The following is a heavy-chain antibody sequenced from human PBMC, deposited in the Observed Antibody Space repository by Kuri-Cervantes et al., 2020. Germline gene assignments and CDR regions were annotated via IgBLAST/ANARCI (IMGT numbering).Heavy chain of an antibody. V-gene: IGHV3-30*03. CDR3: ARAGPGGYSYGTHLSDY. D-gene: IGHD5-18*01. Sequence: GGSLRLSCAASGFTFSSYGIHWVRQAPGKGLEWVAVISYDGSNKYYADSVKGRFTISRDNSKNTLYLQMSSLRAEDTAVYYCARAGPGGYSYGTHLSDYWGQGTLVTVSS. CDR2: ISYDGSNK. J-gene: IGHJ4*02. CDR1: GFTFSSYG.